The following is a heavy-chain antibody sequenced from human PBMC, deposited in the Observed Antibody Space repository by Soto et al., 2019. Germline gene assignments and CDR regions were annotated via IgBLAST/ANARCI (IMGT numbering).Heavy chain of an antibody. Sequence: QGQLVETGGGVVQPGRSLRLSCAASGFTFSNYGIHWVRQAPCKGLEWVAIVSYDGNNKYYGDDVKGRFSISRDNSENTMHLKMNSLRPKDTAVYYCAKDGSVTAVAGSPFDYWSQRTLVTVSS. V-gene: IGHV3-30*18. D-gene: IGHD6-19*01. J-gene: IGHJ4*02. CDR1: GFTFSNYG. CDR3: AKDGSVTAVAGSPFDY. CDR2: VSYDGNNK.